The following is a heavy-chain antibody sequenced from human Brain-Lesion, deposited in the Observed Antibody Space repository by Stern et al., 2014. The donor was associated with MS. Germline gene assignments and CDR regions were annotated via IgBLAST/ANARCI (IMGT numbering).Heavy chain of an antibody. J-gene: IGHJ4*02. CDR1: GGSISSSTYY. CDR2: IYYSGLT. Sequence: QLQLQESGPGLVKPSETLSLTCTVSGGSISSSTYYWAWIRQPPGKGLVWIGNIYYSGLTYYNPFLKSRATISVDMSKTQFSLKLSSVTAADTAIYYCARHDSVPRPSQLYSARDRGPGYFDYWGQGTLVTVSS. V-gene: IGHV4-39*01. CDR3: ARHDSVPRPSQLYSARDRGPGYFDY. D-gene: IGHD1-26*01.